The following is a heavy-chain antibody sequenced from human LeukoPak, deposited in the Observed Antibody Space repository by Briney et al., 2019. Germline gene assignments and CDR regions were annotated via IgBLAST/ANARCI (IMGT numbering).Heavy chain of an antibody. J-gene: IGHJ4*02. D-gene: IGHD2-2*01. CDR3: ARGRSMDF. Sequence: GGSLRLSCAAAGFIFRNNLMTWVRQAPGKGLEWVANIKHDSSEKYSMDSVKGRFTISRDNAKMILYLQMNSLRAEDTAVYFCARGRSMDFWGQGTLVTVSS. CDR2: IKHDSSEK. V-gene: IGHV3-7*04. CDR1: GFIFRNNL.